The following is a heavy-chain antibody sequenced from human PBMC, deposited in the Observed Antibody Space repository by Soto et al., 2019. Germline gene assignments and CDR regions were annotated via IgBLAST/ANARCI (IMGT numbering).Heavy chain of an antibody. D-gene: IGHD6-19*01. Sequence: QVQLVQSGAEVKKPGSSVKVSCKSSGGTFSSYAINWVRQAPGQGLEWMGGIIPLFGVPNYAQKFQGRVTITAGDSTTTAYMELSSLRAEDTAVYYCARAYSSGWSGDFDYWDQGILVPVSP. V-gene: IGHV1-69*12. J-gene: IGHJ4*01. CDR1: GGTFSSYA. CDR3: ARAYSSGWSGDFDY. CDR2: IIPLFGVP.